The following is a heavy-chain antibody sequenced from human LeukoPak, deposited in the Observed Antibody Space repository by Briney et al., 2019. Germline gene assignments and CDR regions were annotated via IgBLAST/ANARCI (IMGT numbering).Heavy chain of an antibody. CDR2: ISGSGGST. J-gene: IGHJ3*02. D-gene: IGHD5-24*01. CDR3: ARDRDGYDAFDI. CDR1: GFTFTNYA. Sequence: GGSLRLSCAASGFTFTNYAMSWVRQAPGKGLEWVSSISGSGGSTYYADSVKGRFTISRDNSKNTLYLQMNSLRAEDTAVYYCARDRDGYDAFDIWGQGTMVTVSS. V-gene: IGHV3-23*01.